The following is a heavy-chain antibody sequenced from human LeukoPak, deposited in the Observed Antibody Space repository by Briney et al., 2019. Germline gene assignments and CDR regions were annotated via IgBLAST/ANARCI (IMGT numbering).Heavy chain of an antibody. CDR1: GGSINSSNW. D-gene: IGHD2-21*01. CDR3: ARALTSKPYSGFDY. CDR2: ICHRGVT. J-gene: IGHJ4*02. V-gene: IGHV4-4*02. Sequence: SGTLSLTCAVSGGSINSSNWWSWVRQPPGKGLEWIGEICHRGVTDYNPSLKSRVTISIDKSENQFSLKLSSVTAADTAVYYCARALTSKPYSGFDYWGQGTLVTVSS.